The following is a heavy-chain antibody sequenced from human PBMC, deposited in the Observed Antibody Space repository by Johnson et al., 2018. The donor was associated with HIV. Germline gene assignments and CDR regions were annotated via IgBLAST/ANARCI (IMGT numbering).Heavy chain of an antibody. CDR3: ARASYYYGSADI. V-gene: IGHV3-66*01. CDR2: IYSGGST. D-gene: IGHD3-10*01. J-gene: IGHJ3*02. Sequence: VQLVESGGGLVQPGGSLRLTCAASGFTVSSNYMSWVRQAPGKGLEWVSVIYSGGSTYYADSVKGRFTISRDNAKNSLYLQMNSLRAEDTAVYYCARASYYYGSADIWGQGTMVTVSS. CDR1: GFTVSSNY.